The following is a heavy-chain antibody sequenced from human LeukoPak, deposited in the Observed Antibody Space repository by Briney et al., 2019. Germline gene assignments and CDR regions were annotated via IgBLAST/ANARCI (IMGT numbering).Heavy chain of an antibody. Sequence: GGSLRLSCAASGFTVSSNYMSWVRQAPGKGLEWVSVIYSGGSTYYAGSVKGRFTISRDNSKNTLYLQMNSLRAEDTAVYYCARDHPWGYYGMDVWGQGTTVTVSS. D-gene: IGHD1-26*01. CDR1: GFTVSSNY. CDR3: ARDHPWGYYGMDV. CDR2: IYSGGST. V-gene: IGHV3-66*01. J-gene: IGHJ6*02.